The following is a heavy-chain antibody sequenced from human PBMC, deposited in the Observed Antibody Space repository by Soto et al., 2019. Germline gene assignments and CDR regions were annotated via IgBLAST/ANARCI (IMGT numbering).Heavy chain of an antibody. CDR3: ARGATTNGHINDGWFDP. D-gene: IGHD2-8*01. Sequence: PSETLSLTCAVYGGSFSGYYWSWIRQPPGKGLEWIGEINHSGSTNYNPSLKSRVTISVDTSKNQFSLKLSSVTAADTAVYYCARGATTNGHINDGWFDPWGQGTLVTVSS. CDR1: GGSFSGYY. V-gene: IGHV4-34*01. J-gene: IGHJ5*02. CDR2: INHSGST.